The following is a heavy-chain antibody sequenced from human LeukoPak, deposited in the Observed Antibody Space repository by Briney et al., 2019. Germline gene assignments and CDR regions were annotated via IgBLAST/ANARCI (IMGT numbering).Heavy chain of an antibody. D-gene: IGHD4-11*01. J-gene: IGHJ4*02. Sequence: SETLSLTCTVSGGSISSSSYYWGWIRQPPGKGLEWIGSIYYSGSTYYNPPLKSRVTISVDTSKNQFSLKLSSVTAADTAVYYCARRTVTTWGVDYWGQGTLVTVSS. V-gene: IGHV4-39*01. CDR2: IYYSGST. CDR1: GGSISSSSYY. CDR3: ARRTVTTWGVDY.